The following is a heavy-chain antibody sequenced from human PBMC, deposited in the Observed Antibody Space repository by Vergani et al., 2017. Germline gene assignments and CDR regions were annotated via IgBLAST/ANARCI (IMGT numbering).Heavy chain of an antibody. CDR2: IYYSGST. CDR1: CGSISSYY. J-gene: IGHJ6*03. CDR3: ERVREAADYYYYYYYMDV. V-gene: IGHV4-59*01. Sequence: QVQLQESGPGLVKPSETLSLTCTVSCGSISSYYWSWIRHPPGKGLEWIGYIYYSGSTNYNPSLKSRGTISVDTSKNQFSLKLSSVTAADTDVYYCERVREAADYYYYYYYMDVWGKGTTVTVSS. D-gene: IGHD6-13*01.